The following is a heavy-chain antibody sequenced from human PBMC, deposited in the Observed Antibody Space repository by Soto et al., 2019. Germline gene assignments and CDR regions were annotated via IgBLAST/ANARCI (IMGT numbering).Heavy chain of an antibody. CDR1: GGSISSSSYY. V-gene: IGHV4-39*01. J-gene: IGHJ5*02. CDR2: IYYSGST. CDR3: ARLRGGYCSGGNCYPPQYYWFDP. Sequence: QLQLQESGPGLVKPSETLSLTCTVSGGSISSSSYYWGWIRQPPGKGLEWIGRIYYSGSTYYNPSHKSRVTLSVDTSKNQYSLKLSSVAAADTAVYYCARLRGGYCSGGNCYPPQYYWFDPWGQGTLVTVSS. D-gene: IGHD2-15*01.